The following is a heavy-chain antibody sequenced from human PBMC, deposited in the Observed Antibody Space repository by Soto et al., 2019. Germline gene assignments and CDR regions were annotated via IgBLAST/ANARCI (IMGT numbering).Heavy chain of an antibody. V-gene: IGHV5-51*01. CDR3: ARVLSTAMALPHHYYYGMDV. D-gene: IGHD3-16*01. CDR1: GYSFTSYW. CDR2: IYPGDSDT. Sequence: GESLKISCKGSGYSFTSYWIGWVRQMPGKGLEWMGIIYPGDSDTRYSPSFQGQVTISADKSISTAYLQWSSPKASDTAMYYCARVLSTAMALPHHYYYGMDVWGQXTTVTVSS. J-gene: IGHJ6*02.